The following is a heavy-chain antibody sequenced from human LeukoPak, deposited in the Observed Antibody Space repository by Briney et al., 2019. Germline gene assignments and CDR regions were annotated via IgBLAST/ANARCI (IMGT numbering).Heavy chain of an antibody. V-gene: IGHV4-38-2*01. Sequence: SETLSLTCAVSGYSISSGYYWGWIRQPPGKGLEWIGSNYHSGSTYYHPSLKSRVTIVVETSKNQSPLRLSSVTAADPAVYSGARGGGGRWLQFTRADYWGQGTLVTVSS. J-gene: IGHJ4*02. CDR3: ARGGGGRWLQFTRADY. D-gene: IGHD5-24*01. CDR2: NYHSGST. CDR1: GYSISSGYY.